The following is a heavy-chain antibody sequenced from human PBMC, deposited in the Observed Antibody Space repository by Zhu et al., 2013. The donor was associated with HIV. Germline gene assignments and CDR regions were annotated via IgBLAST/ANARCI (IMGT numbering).Heavy chain of an antibody. CDR2: INPNSGGT. Sequence: QVQLVQSGAEVKKPGASVKVSCKASGYTFADYYIHWVRQAPGQGLEWMGWINPNSGGTNYAQKFQDWVTMTRDTSISTAYMELSRLRSDDTAVYYCARATGAGLLPFDYWGQGTLVTVSS. CDR3: ARATGAGLLPFDY. D-gene: IGHD7-27*01. V-gene: IGHV1-2*04. J-gene: IGHJ4*02. CDR1: GYTFADYY.